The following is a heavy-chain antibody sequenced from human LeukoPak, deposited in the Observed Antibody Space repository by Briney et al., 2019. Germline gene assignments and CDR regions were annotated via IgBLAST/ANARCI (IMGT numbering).Heavy chain of an antibody. Sequence: GGSLRLSCAASGFTFNSYIMNWVRQAPGKGLEWVLVISGSGGSTYYADSVKGRFTISRDNSKNTLYLQMNSLRAEDTAVYYCAKGSSNWYLYDYWGQGTLVTVSS. D-gene: IGHD6-13*01. CDR3: AKGSSNWYLYDY. CDR1: GFTFNSYI. V-gene: IGHV3-23*01. CDR2: ISGSGGST. J-gene: IGHJ4*02.